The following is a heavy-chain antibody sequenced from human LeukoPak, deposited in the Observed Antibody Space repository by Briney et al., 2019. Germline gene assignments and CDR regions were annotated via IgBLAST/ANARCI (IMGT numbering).Heavy chain of an antibody. CDR1: GYTFTSYD. J-gene: IGHJ3*02. CDR3: ARGSSNYHDSSGYYYGDAFDI. D-gene: IGHD3-22*01. Sequence: ASVKVSCKASGYTFTSYDINWVRQATGQGQEWMGWMNPNSGNTGYAQKFQGRVTMTRNTSISTAYMELSSLRSEDTAVYYCARGSSNYHDSSGYYYGDAFDIWGQGTMVTVSS. CDR2: MNPNSGNT. V-gene: IGHV1-8*01.